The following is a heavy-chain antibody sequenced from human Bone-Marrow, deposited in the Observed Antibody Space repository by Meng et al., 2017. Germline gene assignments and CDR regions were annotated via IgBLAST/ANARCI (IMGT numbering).Heavy chain of an antibody. D-gene: IGHD3-10*02. J-gene: IGHJ6*02. Sequence: GESLKISCAASGFTFSSYGMHWVRQAPGKGLEWVAVIWYDGSNKYYADSVKGRFTISRDNSKNTLYLQMNSLRAEDTAVYYCARGHNLVGLRSFYYYYYGMDVWGQGTTVTVSS. CDR3: ARGHNLVGLRSFYYYYYGMDV. V-gene: IGHV3-33*01. CDR2: IWYDGSNK. CDR1: GFTFSSYG.